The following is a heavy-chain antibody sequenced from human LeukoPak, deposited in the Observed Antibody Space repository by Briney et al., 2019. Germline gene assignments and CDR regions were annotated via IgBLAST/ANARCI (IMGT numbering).Heavy chain of an antibody. CDR2: IRSKAYGGTT. D-gene: IGHD6-19*01. Sequence: GGSLRLSCTASGFTFGGYAMSWVRQAPGKGLEWVGFIRSKAYGGTTEYAASVKGRFTISRDDSKSIAYLQMNSLKTEDTAVYYCTRDPSQYSSGWYSGYWGQGTLVTVSS. CDR3: TRDPSQYSSGWYSGY. J-gene: IGHJ4*02. CDR1: GFTFGGYA. V-gene: IGHV3-49*04.